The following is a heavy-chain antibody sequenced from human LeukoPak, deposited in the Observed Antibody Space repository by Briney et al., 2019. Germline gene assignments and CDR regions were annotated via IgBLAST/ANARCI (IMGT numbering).Heavy chain of an antibody. V-gene: IGHV3-33*01. CDR2: VWYDGSNI. Sequence: GGSLRLSCAASGFTFRSYGMHWVRQAPDKGLEWVAVVWYDGSNIQYGDSVKGRFTISRDNFEDTLYLQMNNLRAEDTAVYYCVRTPVTGGSGTFNFDYWGQGALVTVSS. CDR3: VRTPVTGGSGTFNFDY. CDR1: GFTFRSYG. J-gene: IGHJ4*02. D-gene: IGHD2-8*02.